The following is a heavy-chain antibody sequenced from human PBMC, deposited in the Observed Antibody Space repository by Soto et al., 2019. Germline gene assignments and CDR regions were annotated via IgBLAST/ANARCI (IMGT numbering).Heavy chain of an antibody. CDR2: INAYNANT. D-gene: IGHD3-9*01. Sequence: GASVKVSCKASGYTFTSYAIHWVRQAPGQRLEWMGWINAYNANTEYSQKFQGRVTITRDTSANTAYMELSSLRSEDTAVYYCARFGLRFLDWLPTYYFDYWGQGTLVTVSS. CDR3: ARFGLRFLDWLPTYYFDY. V-gene: IGHV1-3*01. J-gene: IGHJ4*02. CDR1: GYTFTSYA.